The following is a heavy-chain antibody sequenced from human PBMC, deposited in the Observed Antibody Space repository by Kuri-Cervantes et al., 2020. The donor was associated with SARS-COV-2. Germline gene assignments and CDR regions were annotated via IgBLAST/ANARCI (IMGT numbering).Heavy chain of an antibody. J-gene: IGHJ6*04. V-gene: IGHV3-7*01. CDR2: IKQDGSEK. Sequence: GESLKISCAASGFTFSSYWMSWVRQAPGKGLEWVANIKQDGSEKYYVDSVKGRFTISRDNAKNSLYLQTNSLRAEDTAVYYCARVVYSSYPGGLRVWGKGTTVTVSS. D-gene: IGHD6-6*01. CDR3: ARVVYSSYPGGLRV. CDR1: GFTFSSYW.